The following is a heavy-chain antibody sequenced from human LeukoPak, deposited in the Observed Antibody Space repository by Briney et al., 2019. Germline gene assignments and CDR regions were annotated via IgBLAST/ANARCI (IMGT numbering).Heavy chain of an antibody. J-gene: IGHJ6*03. D-gene: IGHD3-10*01. Sequence: GGSLRLSCAASGFTFSSYSMNWVRQAPGKGLEWVSYISSSSSTIYYADSVKGRFTISRDNSKNTLYLQMNSLRAEDTAVYYCAKDSGPFYYGSGSSMDVWGKGTTVTISS. V-gene: IGHV3-48*01. CDR1: GFTFSSYS. CDR3: AKDSGPFYYGSGSSMDV. CDR2: ISSSSSTI.